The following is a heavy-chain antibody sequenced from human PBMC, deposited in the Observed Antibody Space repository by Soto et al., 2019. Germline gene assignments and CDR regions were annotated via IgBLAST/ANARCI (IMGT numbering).Heavy chain of an antibody. D-gene: IGHD5-18*01. CDR1: GFTFSSYW. V-gene: IGHV3-7*03. CDR3: ARVGGYTYGAFDY. CDR2: IKQDGSEK. J-gene: IGHJ4*02. Sequence: EVQLVESGEGLVQPGGSLRLSCAASGFTFSSYWMSWARQAPGKGLEWVANIKQDGSEKYYVDSVKGRFTISRDNAKNSLYLQMNSLRAEDTAVYYCARVGGYTYGAFDYWGQGTLVTVSS.